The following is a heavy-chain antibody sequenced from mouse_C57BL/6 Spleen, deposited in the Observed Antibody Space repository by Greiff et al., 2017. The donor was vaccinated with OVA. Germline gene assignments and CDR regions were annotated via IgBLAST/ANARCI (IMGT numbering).Heavy chain of an antibody. CDR2: ISSGSSTI. J-gene: IGHJ2*01. CDR1: GFTFSDYG. D-gene: IGHD2-5*01. CDR3: ARSGYSNSDY. V-gene: IGHV5-17*01. Sequence: EVKVVESGGGLVKPGGSLKLSCAASGFTFSDYGMHWVRQAPEKGLEWVAYISSGSSTIYYADTVKGRFTISRDNAKNTLFLQMTSLRSEDTAMYYCARSGYSNSDYWGQGTTLTVSS.